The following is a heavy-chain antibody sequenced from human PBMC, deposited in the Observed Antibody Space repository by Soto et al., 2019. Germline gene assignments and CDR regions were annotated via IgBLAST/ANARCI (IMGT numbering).Heavy chain of an antibody. CDR2: ISGSGDGT. V-gene: IGHV3-23*01. CDR3: AKDPGYCSFGRCSRVDY. D-gene: IGHD2-15*01. J-gene: IGHJ4*02. Sequence: EVQLLESGGGLIQPGGSLRLSCAASGFTFNNYAMSWVRQAPGKGLEWVSVISGSGDGTYYADSVKGRFTISRDNSKNTLDLHMNSLKLEDTAVDYCAKDPGYCSFGRCSRVDYWGQGTLVTVSS. CDR1: GFTFNNYA.